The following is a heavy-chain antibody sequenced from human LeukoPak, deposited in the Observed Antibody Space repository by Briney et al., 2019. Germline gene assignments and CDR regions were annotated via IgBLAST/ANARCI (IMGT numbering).Heavy chain of an antibody. CDR1: GFAFSSNW. CDR2: INSGGSGT. Sequence: GGSLRLSCAASGFAFSSNWMHWVRQTPGKGLVCVSRINSGGSGTSYADSVEGRFTISRDNAKNTLYLQMNSLKGEDTAVYYCVRDLGGRSGHWGQGTLVTVSS. V-gene: IGHV3-74*01. J-gene: IGHJ4*02. D-gene: IGHD1-26*01. CDR3: VRDLGGRSGH.